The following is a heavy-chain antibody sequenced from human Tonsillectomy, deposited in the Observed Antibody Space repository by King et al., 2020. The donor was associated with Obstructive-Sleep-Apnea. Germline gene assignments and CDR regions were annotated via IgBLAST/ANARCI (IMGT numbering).Heavy chain of an antibody. V-gene: IGHV4-59*08. CDR3: ARLGNSYYYYGADV. CDR2: IYYSGST. Sequence: QLQESGPGLVKPSETLSLTCTVSGGSISSFYWSWIRQSPGMGLEWIGYIYYSGSTNYNPSLQRRVTMSIDTAKTQFSLKLNSATAADTAVYYCARLGNSYYYYGADVWGQGTTVTVSS. CDR1: GGSISSFY. D-gene: IGHD1-14*01. J-gene: IGHJ6*02.